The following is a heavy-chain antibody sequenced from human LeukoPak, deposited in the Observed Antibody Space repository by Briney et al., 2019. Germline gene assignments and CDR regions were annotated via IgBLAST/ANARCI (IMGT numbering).Heavy chain of an antibody. D-gene: IGHD6-19*01. CDR2: IKKDGSEK. Sequence: GGSLRLSCAASGFTFSSYAMSWVRQAPGKGLECVANIKKDGSEKYYVDSVKGRFTISRDSAKTSLYLQMISLRAEDTAVYYCARGKEPVAGSLSHFDYWGQGTLVTVSS. CDR1: GFTFSSYA. V-gene: IGHV3-7*01. J-gene: IGHJ4*02. CDR3: ARGKEPVAGSLSHFDY.